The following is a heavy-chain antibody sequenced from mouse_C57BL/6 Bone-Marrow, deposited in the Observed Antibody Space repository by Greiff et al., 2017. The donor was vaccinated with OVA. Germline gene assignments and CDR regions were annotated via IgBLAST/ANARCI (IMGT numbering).Heavy chain of an antibody. CDR1: GYTFTSYW. J-gene: IGHJ4*01. CDR3: ASHGGSSYVRAMDY. Sequence: QVQLKQPGAELVKPGASVKLSCKASGYTFTSYWMHWVKQRPGRGLEWIGRIDPNSGGPKYNEKFKSKATLTVDKPSSTAYMQLSSLTSEDSAVYYCASHGGSSYVRAMDYWGQGTSVTVSS. V-gene: IGHV1-72*01. D-gene: IGHD1-1*01. CDR2: IDPNSGGP.